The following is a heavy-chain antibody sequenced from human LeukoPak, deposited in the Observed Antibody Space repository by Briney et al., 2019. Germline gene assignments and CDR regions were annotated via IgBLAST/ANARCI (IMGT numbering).Heavy chain of an antibody. CDR1: GYTFTSFG. J-gene: IGHJ5*02. V-gene: IGHV1-18*01. CDR3: ARVRTWLDP. Sequence: ASVKVSCKASGYTFTSFGISWVRQAPGQGLEWMGWISVYDGNTNYAQNFQGIISMTTDTSTSTAYMELRSLRSDDTAMYYCARVRTWLDPWGQGTLVTVSS. CDR2: ISVYDGNT.